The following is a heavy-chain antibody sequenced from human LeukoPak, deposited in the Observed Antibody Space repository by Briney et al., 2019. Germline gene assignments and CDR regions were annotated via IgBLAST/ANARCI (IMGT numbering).Heavy chain of an antibody. CDR2: INPDTGDK. V-gene: IGHV1-8*03. D-gene: IGHD2-21*02. Sequence: ASVKVSCKASGYTFTNYHINWVRQASGQGLEWMTWINPDTGDKGCARKFQDRVTITTDTSISTAYMELSSLSSEDTAVYFCARTTSMTASGYDYWGQGTLVTVSS. CDR1: GYTFTNYH. J-gene: IGHJ4*02. CDR3: ARTTSMTASGYDY.